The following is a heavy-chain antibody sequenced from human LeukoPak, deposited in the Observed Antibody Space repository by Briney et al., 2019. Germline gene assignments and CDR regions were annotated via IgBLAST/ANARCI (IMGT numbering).Heavy chain of an antibody. D-gene: IGHD6-13*01. J-gene: IGHJ6*03. CDR1: GGSISSGGYY. CDR2: IYHSGST. CDR3: ARESRQLAPGYYYYYYMDV. V-gene: IGHV4-30-2*01. Sequence: PSQTLSLTCTVSGGSISSGGYYWSWIRQPPGKGLEWIGYIYHSGSTYYNPSLKSRVTISVDRSKNQFSLKLSSVTAADTAVYYCARESRQLAPGYYYYYYMDVWGKGTTVTVSS.